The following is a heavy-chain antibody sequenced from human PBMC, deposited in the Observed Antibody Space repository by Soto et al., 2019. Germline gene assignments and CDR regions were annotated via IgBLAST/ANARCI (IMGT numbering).Heavy chain of an antibody. CDR2: IYYSGST. CDR3: ARGLSVTVTTPSYYFDY. Sequence: SETLSLTCTVSGGSISSGDYYWSWIRQPPGKGLEWIGYIYYSGSTHYNPSLKSRVTMPVDTSKNQFSLKLSSVTAADTAVYYCARGLSVTVTTPSYYFDYWGQGSLVTVSS. D-gene: IGHD4-17*01. V-gene: IGHV4-30-4*01. CDR1: GGSISSGDYY. J-gene: IGHJ4*02.